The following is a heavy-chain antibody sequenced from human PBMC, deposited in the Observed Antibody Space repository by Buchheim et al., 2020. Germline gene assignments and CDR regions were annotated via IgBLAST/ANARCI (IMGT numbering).Heavy chain of an antibody. CDR1: GGSISSSSYY. J-gene: IGHJ6*02. CDR3: ARRRYGDYDYYYYGMDV. V-gene: IGHV4-39*01. Sequence: QLQLQESGPGLVKPSETLSLTCTVSGGSISSSSYYWGWIRQPPGKGLEWIGSIYYSGSTYYNPSLKSRVTISVTKSKNQFSLKLSSVTAADTAVYYCARRRYGDYDYYYYGMDVWGQGTT. CDR2: IYYSGST. D-gene: IGHD4-17*01.